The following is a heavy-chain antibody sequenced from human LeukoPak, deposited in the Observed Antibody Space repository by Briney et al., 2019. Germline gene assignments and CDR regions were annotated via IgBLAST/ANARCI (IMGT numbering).Heavy chain of an antibody. CDR1: GYTFTSYG. D-gene: IGHD4-23*01. J-gene: IGHJ4*02. V-gene: IGHV1-18*01. CDR3: ARVPPPHTFYRGNPSFDY. CDR2: ISAYNGNT. Sequence: GASVKVSCKASGYTFTSYGISWVRQAPGQGLEWMGWISAYNGNTNYAQKLQGRVTMTTDTSTSTAYMEQRSLRSDDTAVYYCARVPPPHTFYRGNPSFDYWGQGTLVTVSS.